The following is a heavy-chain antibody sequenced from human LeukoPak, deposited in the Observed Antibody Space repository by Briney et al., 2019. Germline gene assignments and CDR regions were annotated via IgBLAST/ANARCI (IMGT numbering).Heavy chain of an antibody. CDR2: INPNSGGT. J-gene: IGHJ4*02. CDR1: GYTFTGYY. D-gene: IGHD3-10*01. Sequence: GASVKVSCMASGYTFTGYYMHWVRQAPGQGLEWMGWINPNSGGTNYAQKFQGRVTTTRDTSISTAYMELSRLRSDDTAVYYCARDLSNYYGSGSCSDYWGQGTLVTVSS. CDR3: ARDLSNYYGSGSCSDY. V-gene: IGHV1-2*02.